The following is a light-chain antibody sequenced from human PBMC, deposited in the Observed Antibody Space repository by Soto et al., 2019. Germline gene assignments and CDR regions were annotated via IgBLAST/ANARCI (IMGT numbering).Light chain of an antibody. J-gene: IGKJ1*01. CDR1: QRIDSY. CDR2: AAS. Sequence: IQMTQSPSSLSASIGDRVTITCRASQRIDSYLSWYQHKPGKAPKLLIYAASTLQSGVPSRFSGSGSGTDFTLTISGLQSEDSATYYCQQSYTTPRTFGLGTKVDI. V-gene: IGKV1-39*01. CDR3: QQSYTTPRT.